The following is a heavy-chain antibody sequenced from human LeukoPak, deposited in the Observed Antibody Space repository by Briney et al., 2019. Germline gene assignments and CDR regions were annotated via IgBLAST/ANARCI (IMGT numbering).Heavy chain of an antibody. V-gene: IGHV4-39*07. Sequence: SETLSLTCTVSGGSIRSSYYYWGWIRQPPGKGLEWIGSIYDSGSTNYNPSLKSRVTISVDTSKNQFSLKLSSVTAADTAVYYCARAHGDYFDYWGQGTLVTVSS. CDR1: GGSIRSSYYY. CDR3: ARAHGDYFDY. CDR2: IYDSGST. D-gene: IGHD3-10*01. J-gene: IGHJ4*02.